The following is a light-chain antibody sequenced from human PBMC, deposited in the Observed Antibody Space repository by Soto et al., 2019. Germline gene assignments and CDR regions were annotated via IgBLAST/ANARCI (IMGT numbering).Light chain of an antibody. CDR1: QTISNY. Sequence: DIQMTQSPSSLSASVGDRVTITCRASQTISNYLNWYQMQPGKAPKLLIFAASTLQRGVPARFSGSGSGTDVTLSISSVQPEDSGTYYGHQGYSSPPFTFGQGTRLVIK. V-gene: IGKV1-39*01. CDR2: AAS. J-gene: IGKJ5*01. CDR3: HQGYSSPPFT.